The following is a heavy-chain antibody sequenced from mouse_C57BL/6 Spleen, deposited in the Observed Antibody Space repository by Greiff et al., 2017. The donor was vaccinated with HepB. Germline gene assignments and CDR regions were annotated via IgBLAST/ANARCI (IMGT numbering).Heavy chain of an antibody. D-gene: IGHD1-1*01. V-gene: IGHV5-4*01. CDR1: GFTFSSYA. CDR3: ARDNYGSSFAY. CDR2: ISDGGSYT. J-gene: IGHJ3*01. Sequence: DVMLVESGGGLVKPGGSLKLSCAASGFTFSSYAMSWVRQTPEKRLEWVATISDGGSYTYYPDNVKGRFTISRDNAKNNLYLQMSHLKSEDTAMYYCARDNYGSSFAYWGQGTLVTVSA.